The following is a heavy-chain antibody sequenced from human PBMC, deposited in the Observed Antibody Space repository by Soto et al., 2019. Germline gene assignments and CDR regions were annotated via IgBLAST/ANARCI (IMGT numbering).Heavy chain of an antibody. J-gene: IGHJ4*02. V-gene: IGHV3-23*01. D-gene: IGHD1-1*01. CDR3: GTPGPGTGRSLYHE. Sequence: EVQLLDSGGGLVQPGGSLRLSCVASGFTSSSCAMRWVRQAPGKGLEWVSGISASGGSTYYADSVKGRITISRDSSKNTPSVQSNGLSAEDTAVYYCGTPGPGTGRSLYHEWCQGTLVSVSS. CDR1: GFTSSSCA. CDR2: ISASGGST.